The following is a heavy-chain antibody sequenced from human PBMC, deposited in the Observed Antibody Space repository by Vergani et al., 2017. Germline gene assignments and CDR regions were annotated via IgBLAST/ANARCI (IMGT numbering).Heavy chain of an antibody. V-gene: IGHV4-59*01. D-gene: IGHD1-7*01. CDR2: IYYSGST. Sequence: QVQLQESGPGLVKPSETLSLTCTVSGGSISSYYWSWIRQPPGKGLEWIGYIYYSGSTNYNPSLKSRVTISVDTSKNQFSLKLSSVTAEDTAVYYCARDSRHVKMSGQLPPYFDYWGQGTLVTVSS. CDR1: GGSISSYY. J-gene: IGHJ4*02. CDR3: ARDSRHVKMSGQLPPYFDY.